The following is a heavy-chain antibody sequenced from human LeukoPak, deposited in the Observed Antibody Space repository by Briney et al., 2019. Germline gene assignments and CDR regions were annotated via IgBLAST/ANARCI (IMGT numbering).Heavy chain of an antibody. V-gene: IGHV4-4*02. J-gene: IGHJ3*02. CDR1: GGSISSSNW. CDR2: IYRSGST. CDR3: ARVRLADYGSGSHAFDI. D-gene: IGHD3-10*01. Sequence: PSETLSLTCAVSGGSISSSNWWSWVRQPPGKGLEWIGEIYRSGSTNYNPSLKSRVTISVDKSKNQFSLKLSSVTAADTAVYYCARVRLADYGSGSHAFDIWGQGTMVTVSS.